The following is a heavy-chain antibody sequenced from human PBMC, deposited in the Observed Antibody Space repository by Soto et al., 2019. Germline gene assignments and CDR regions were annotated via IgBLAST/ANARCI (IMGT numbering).Heavy chain of an antibody. CDR2: INAGNGNT. D-gene: IGHD1-20*01. Sequence: ASGKVSCKASGYTFTNYAMHWVRQAPGQRLEWMGWINAGNGNTKYSQKFQGRVTITRDTSASTDYMELSSLRSEDTAVYYCARDLSLVWYFDFWGQGPLVPVSS. CDR3: ARDLSLVWYFDF. J-gene: IGHJ4*02. CDR1: GYTFTNYA. V-gene: IGHV1-3*01.